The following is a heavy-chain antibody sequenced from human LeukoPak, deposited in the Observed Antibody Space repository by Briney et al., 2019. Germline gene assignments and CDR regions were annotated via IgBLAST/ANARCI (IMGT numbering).Heavy chain of an antibody. CDR2: IIPIFGTA. D-gene: IGHD1-26*01. Sequence: SVKVSCKASGGTFSSYAISWVRQAPGQGLEWMGGIIPIFGTANYAQKFQGRVTITTDESTSTAYMELSSLRSEDTAVYYCARGGRGSYVKAFDIWGQGTMVTVSS. CDR1: GGTFSSYA. CDR3: ARGGRGSYVKAFDI. J-gene: IGHJ3*02. V-gene: IGHV1-69*05.